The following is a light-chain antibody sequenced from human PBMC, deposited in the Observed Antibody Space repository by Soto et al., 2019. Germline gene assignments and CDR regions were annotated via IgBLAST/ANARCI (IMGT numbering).Light chain of an antibody. Sequence: DIQMTQSPSSLSASVGDRVTITCQASQDISNYLNWYQQKPGKAPKLLIYGASNLETGVPSRFSGSGSGTDFAFTITSLQPEDIATYYCQQYKNFPPAFGQGTRLEIK. CDR2: GAS. V-gene: IGKV1-33*01. CDR3: QQYKNFPPA. J-gene: IGKJ5*01. CDR1: QDISNY.